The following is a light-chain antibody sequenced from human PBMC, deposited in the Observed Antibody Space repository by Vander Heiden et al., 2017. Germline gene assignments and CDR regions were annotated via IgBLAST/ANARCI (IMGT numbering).Light chain of an antibody. CDR2: KAS. V-gene: IGKV1-5*03. Sequence: DIQMMQSPSTLPASVGDTVTITCRAGQSVGFWLAWYQQKPVKAPNLLIYKASSLESGVPSRFSGKGSGTEFTLTISSLHPDDFATYYCQKYNSYPWTFGQGTKLEIK. J-gene: IGKJ1*01. CDR1: QSVGFW. CDR3: QKYNSYPWT.